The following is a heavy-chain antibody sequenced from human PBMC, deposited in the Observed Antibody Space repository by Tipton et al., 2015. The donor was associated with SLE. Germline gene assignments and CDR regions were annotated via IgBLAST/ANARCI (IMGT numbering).Heavy chain of an antibody. J-gene: IGHJ4*02. V-gene: IGHV3-74*03. D-gene: IGHD1-26*01. CDR2: FNSDGVTT. Sequence: GSLRLSCAASGFAFSRYWMHWVRQAPGKGLVWVSRFNSDGVTTSYADSVKGRFTISRDNAKDTLYLHMNSLRAEDTATYYCVRGASGDYPTPAFDYWGQGVLVTVSS. CDR1: GFAFSRYW. CDR3: VRGASGDYPTPAFDY.